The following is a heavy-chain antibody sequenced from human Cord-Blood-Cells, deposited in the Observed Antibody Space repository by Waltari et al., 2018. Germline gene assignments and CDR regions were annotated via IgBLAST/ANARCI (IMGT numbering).Heavy chain of an antibody. CDR2: INHSGST. CDR3: AVFEGIAVAGNWFDP. CDR1: GGSFSGYY. Sequence: QVQLQQWGAGLLKPSETLSLTCTVYGGSFSGYYWSWIRQPPGKGLEWIGEINHSGSTNYNPSLKSRVTISVDTSKNQFSLKLSSVTAADTAVYYCAVFEGIAVAGNWFDPWGQGTLVTVSS. V-gene: IGHV4-34*01. D-gene: IGHD6-19*01. J-gene: IGHJ5*02.